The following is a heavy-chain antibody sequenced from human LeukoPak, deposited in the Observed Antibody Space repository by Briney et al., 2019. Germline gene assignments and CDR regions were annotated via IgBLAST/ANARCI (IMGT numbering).Heavy chain of an antibody. CDR1: GGSFSGYY. CDR3: ATSRDYVWGSYSF. V-gene: IGHV4-34*01. J-gene: IGHJ4*02. CDR2: INHSGST. Sequence: PSETLSLTCAVYGGSFSGYYWSWIRQPPGKGLEWIGEINHSGSTNYNPSLKSRVTILVDTSKNQFSLKLSSVTAADTAVYYCATSRDYVWGSYSFWGQGTLVTVSS. D-gene: IGHD3-16*01.